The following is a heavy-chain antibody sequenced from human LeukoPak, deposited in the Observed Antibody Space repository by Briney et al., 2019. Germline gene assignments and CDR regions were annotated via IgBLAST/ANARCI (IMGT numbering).Heavy chain of an antibody. V-gene: IGHV4-34*01. CDR1: GGSFSGYY. D-gene: IGHD3-10*01. J-gene: IGHJ4*02. Sequence: PSETLSLTCAVYGGSFSGYYWSWIRQPPGKGLEWIGEINHSGSTNYNPSLKSRVTISVDTSKNQFSLKLSSVTAADTAVYYCARASGDWKGEFFDYWGQGTLVTVSS. CDR2: INHSGST. CDR3: ARASGDWKGEFFDY.